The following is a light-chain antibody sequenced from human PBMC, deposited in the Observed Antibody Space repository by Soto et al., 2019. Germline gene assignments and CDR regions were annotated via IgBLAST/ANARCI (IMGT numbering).Light chain of an antibody. CDR1: NSDVGGYNY. J-gene: IGLJ1*01. Sequence: QSALTQPASVSGSPGQSITISCTGTNSDVGGYNYVSWYQQHPGKAPKLMIYEVSYRPSGVSNRFSGSKSGNTASLTISGLQAEDEADYYCSSYTSSSPYVFGTGTRSPS. V-gene: IGLV2-14*01. CDR2: EVS. CDR3: SSYTSSSPYV.